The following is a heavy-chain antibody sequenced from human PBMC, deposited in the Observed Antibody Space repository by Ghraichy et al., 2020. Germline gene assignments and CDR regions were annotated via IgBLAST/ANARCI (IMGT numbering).Heavy chain of an antibody. J-gene: IGHJ4*02. Sequence: GGSLRLSCAASGFTFSSYAMSWVRQAPGKGLEWVSAISGSGGSTYYADSVKGRFTISRDNSKNTLYLQMNSLRAEDTAVYYCAKDSTYYYDSNIDYWGQGTLVTVSS. V-gene: IGHV3-23*01. D-gene: IGHD3-22*01. CDR1: GFTFSSYA. CDR2: ISGSGGST. CDR3: AKDSTYYYDSNIDY.